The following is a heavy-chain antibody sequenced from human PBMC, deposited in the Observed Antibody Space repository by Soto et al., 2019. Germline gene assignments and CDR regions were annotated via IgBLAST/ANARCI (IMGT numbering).Heavy chain of an antibody. CDR3: ARDQGITMVRGVIITPSHYYGMDV. CDR1: GGTFSSYA. J-gene: IGHJ6*02. D-gene: IGHD3-10*01. Sequence: SVKVSCKASGGTFSSYAISWVRQAPGQGLEWMGGIIPIFGTANYAQKFQGRVTITADESTSTAYMELSSLRSEDTAVYYCARDQGITMVRGVIITPSHYYGMDVWGQGTTVTVSS. V-gene: IGHV1-69*13. CDR2: IIPIFGTA.